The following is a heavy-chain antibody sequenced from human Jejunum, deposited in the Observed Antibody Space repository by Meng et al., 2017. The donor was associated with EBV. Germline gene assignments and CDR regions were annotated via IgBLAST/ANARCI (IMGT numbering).Heavy chain of an antibody. V-gene: IGHV1-8*01. CDR2: MNPSSDDT. D-gene: IGHD6-13*01. CDR1: GYTFTSND. Sequence: QGQLVEAGGEVKEPGASVKVSCKASGYTFTSNDINWVGQATGEGLEWIGWMNPSSDDTGFAQKFQGRVTVTRDNSINTAYMELSSLTSDDTAVYYCARAVGAAGSMVNFDYWGQGTLVTVSS. J-gene: IGHJ4*02. CDR3: ARAVGAAGSMVNFDY.